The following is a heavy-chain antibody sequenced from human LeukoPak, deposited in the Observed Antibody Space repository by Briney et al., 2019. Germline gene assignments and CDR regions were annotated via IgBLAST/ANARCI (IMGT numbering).Heavy chain of an antibody. V-gene: IGHV4-61*02. CDR3: ARGLGSMLRGGSNWFDP. CDR1: GASITSGNYY. D-gene: IGHD3-10*01. CDR2: IYTSGTT. Sequence: SQTLSLTCTVSGASITSGNYYWGWIRQPTGKGLEYIGRIYTSGTTNYNPSVKSRVTISTDTSKNQFSLTLRSVTAADTAVYYCARGLGSMLRGGSNWFDPWGQGTLVIVSS. J-gene: IGHJ5*02.